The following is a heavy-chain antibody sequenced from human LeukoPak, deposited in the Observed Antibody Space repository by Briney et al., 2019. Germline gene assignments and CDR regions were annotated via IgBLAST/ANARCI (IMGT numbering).Heavy chain of an antibody. J-gene: IGHJ4*01. D-gene: IGHD3-16*01. V-gene: IGHV3-30*03. CDR1: GFTFSSYG. CDR3: ARPANYAFDY. CDR2: ISYDGSNK. Sequence: GGSLRLSCAASGFTFSSYGMHWVRQAPGKGLEWVAVISYDGSNKYYADSVKGRFTISRDNSKNTLYLQMNSLRAEDTAIYYCARPANYAFDYWGQEPWSPSS.